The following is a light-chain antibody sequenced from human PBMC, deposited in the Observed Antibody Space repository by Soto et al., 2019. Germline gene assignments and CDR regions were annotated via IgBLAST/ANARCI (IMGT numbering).Light chain of an antibody. CDR1: QSISTY. CDR3: QQSYITPPLT. CDR2: AAS. Sequence: DIQMTQTTSSLSASVGDRVTITCRASQSISTYLNWYQQKPGKAPKLLIYAASSLQSGVPSRFSASGSGTDFTLTISSLQPEDFATYYCQQSYITPPLTFGGGTKVDI. J-gene: IGKJ4*01. V-gene: IGKV1-39*01.